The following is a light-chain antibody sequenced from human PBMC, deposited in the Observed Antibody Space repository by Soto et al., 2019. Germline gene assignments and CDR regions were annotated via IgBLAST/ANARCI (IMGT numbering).Light chain of an antibody. J-gene: IGLJ2*01. CDR2: EVR. V-gene: IGLV2-23*02. CDR3: CSYAGSISFVV. CDR1: SSDVGSYSL. Sequence: QSALNQPASVSGSPGQSITISCTGTSSDVGSYSLVSWYQQHPGKAPKLMIYEVRRRPSGVSNRFSGSKSGNTASLTISGLQAEDEADYYCCSYAGSISFVVLGGGTKLTVL.